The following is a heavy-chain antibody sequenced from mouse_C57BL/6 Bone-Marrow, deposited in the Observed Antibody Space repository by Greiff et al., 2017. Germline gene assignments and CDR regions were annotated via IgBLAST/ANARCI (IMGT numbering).Heavy chain of an antibody. CDR3: ARDQGTTVVAQLGDY. J-gene: IGHJ2*01. CDR2: ISYDGSN. D-gene: IGHD1-1*01. V-gene: IGHV3-6*01. CDR1: GYSITSGYY. Sequence: EVKLMESGPGLVKPSQSLSLTCSVTGYSITSGYYWNWIRQFPGNKLEWMGYISYDGSNNYNPSLKNRISITRDTSKNQFFLKLNSVTTEDTATYYCARDQGTTVVAQLGDYWGQGTTLTVSS.